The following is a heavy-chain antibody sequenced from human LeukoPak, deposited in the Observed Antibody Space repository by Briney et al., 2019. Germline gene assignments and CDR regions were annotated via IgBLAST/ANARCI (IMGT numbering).Heavy chain of an antibody. CDR2: IYHSGST. V-gene: IGHV4-38-2*02. Sequence: SETLSLTCTVSGYSISSGYYWGWIRQPPGKGLEWIGSIYHSGSTNYNPSLKSRVTISVDTSKNQFSLKLSSVTAADTAVYYCALRITMVRGVIITTADFDYWGQGTLVTVSS. CDR1: GYSISSGYY. J-gene: IGHJ4*02. CDR3: ALRITMVRGVIITTADFDY. D-gene: IGHD3-10*01.